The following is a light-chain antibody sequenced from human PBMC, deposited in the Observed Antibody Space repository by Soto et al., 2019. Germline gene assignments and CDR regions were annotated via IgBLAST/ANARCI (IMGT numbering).Light chain of an antibody. CDR3: QQYNSYTWT. V-gene: IGKV1-5*03. CDR1: QSISSW. Sequence: DIPMIQSLSHLSTSVVDSVTISHLASQSISSWLAWYQQKPGKAPKLLIYKASSLESGVPSRFSGSGSGTEFTLTISSLQPDDFATYYCQQYNSYTWTFGQGTKVDIK. CDR2: KAS. J-gene: IGKJ1*01.